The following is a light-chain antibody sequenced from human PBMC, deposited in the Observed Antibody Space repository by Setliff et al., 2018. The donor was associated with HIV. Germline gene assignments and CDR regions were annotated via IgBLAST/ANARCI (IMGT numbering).Light chain of an antibody. CDR3: CSYAGSSTLYV. J-gene: IGLJ1*01. V-gene: IGLV2-23*02. CDR2: DVS. Sequence: QSVLTQPASVSGSPGQSITISCTGTSSDVGGYNYVSWYQQHPGKAPKLMIYDVSKRPSGVSNRFSGSKSGNTASLTISGLQAEDGADYYCCSYAGSSTLYVFGTGTKGTVL. CDR1: SSDVGGYNY.